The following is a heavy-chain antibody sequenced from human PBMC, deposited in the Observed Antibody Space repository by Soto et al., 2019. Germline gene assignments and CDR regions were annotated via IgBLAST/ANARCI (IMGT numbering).Heavy chain of an antibody. Sequence: GGSLRLSCAASGFTFSSYGMHWVRQAPGKGLEWVADISCDSSNKYYADSVKGRFTISRDNSKNSLYLQMNSLRAEDTAVYYCARYGDYPLGFDSWGQGTLVTVSS. D-gene: IGHD4-17*01. V-gene: IGHV3-30*03. CDR1: GFTFSSYG. CDR3: ARYGDYPLGFDS. J-gene: IGHJ4*02. CDR2: ISCDSSNK.